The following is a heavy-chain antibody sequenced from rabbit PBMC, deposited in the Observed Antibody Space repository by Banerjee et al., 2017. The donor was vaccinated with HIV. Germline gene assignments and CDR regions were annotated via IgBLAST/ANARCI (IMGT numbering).Heavy chain of an antibody. V-gene: IGHV1S45*01. J-gene: IGHJ6*01. CDR2: INTSSGNA. Sequence: QEQLEESGGDLVKPEGSLTLTCTASGFSFSNKYVMCWVRQAPGKGLEWIACINTSSGNAVYANWAKGRFTISKTSSTTVTLQMTSLTAADTATYFCARASGSAYGMDLWGQGTLVTVS. CDR1: GFSFSNKYV. D-gene: IGHD1-1*01. CDR3: ARASGSAYGMDL.